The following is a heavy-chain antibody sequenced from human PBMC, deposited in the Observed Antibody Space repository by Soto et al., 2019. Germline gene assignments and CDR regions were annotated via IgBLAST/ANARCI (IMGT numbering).Heavy chain of an antibody. CDR1: GGSISSYY. V-gene: IGHV4-59*08. J-gene: IGHJ6*02. Sequence: SETLSLTCTVSGGSISSYYWSWIRQPPGKGLEWIGYIYYSGSTNYNPSLKSRVTISVDTSKNQFSLKLSSVTAADTAVYYCARHTVTTVGDYYYYYGMDVWGQGTTVTVSS. D-gene: IGHD4-4*01. CDR2: IYYSGST. CDR3: ARHTVTTVGDYYYYYGMDV.